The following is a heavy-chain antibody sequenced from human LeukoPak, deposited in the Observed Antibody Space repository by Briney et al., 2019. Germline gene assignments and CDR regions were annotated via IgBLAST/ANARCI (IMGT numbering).Heavy chain of an antibody. V-gene: IGHV1-3*01. CDR3: ARDHEAAAGYLLYYLDY. CDR1: GYTFTSFV. CDR2: INAGNGNT. Sequence: ASVKVSCKTSGYTFTSFVIHWVRQAPGQRLEWMGWINAGNGNTKYSQKFQSRVTITRNTSASTAYMELSSLRSEDTAVYYCARDHEAAAGYLLYYLDYWGQGTLVTVSS. J-gene: IGHJ4*02. D-gene: IGHD6-13*01.